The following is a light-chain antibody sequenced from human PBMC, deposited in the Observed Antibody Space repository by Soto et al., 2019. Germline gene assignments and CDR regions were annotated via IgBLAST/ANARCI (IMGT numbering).Light chain of an antibody. Sequence: QSALTQPASVSGSPRQSITISCTGTSSDVGGYNYVSWYQQHPGKAPKLMIYDVSNRPSGVPNRFSGSKSGNTASLTISGLQAEDEADYYCSSYTRSNTLDVFGSGTKVTVL. CDR2: DVS. V-gene: IGLV2-14*01. CDR1: SSDVGGYNY. CDR3: SSYTRSNTLDV. J-gene: IGLJ1*01.